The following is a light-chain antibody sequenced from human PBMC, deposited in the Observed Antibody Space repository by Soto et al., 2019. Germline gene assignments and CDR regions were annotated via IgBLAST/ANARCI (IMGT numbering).Light chain of an antibody. CDR2: GAS. Sequence: EIVLTQSPGTLSLSPGERATLSCRASQSVSSSFLAWYQQTPGQAPRLLIYGASDRATGTPDRFSGSGSGTDFTLTISRLEPEDFAVYYCQQYGGSPSITFGQGTRLEIK. CDR1: QSVSSSF. J-gene: IGKJ5*01. CDR3: QQYGGSPSIT. V-gene: IGKV3-20*01.